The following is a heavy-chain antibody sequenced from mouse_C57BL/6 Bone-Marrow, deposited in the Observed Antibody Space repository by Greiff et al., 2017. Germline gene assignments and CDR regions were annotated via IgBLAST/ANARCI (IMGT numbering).Heavy chain of an antibody. CDR1: GFTFSSYG. J-gene: IGHJ4*01. D-gene: IGHD1-2*01. CDR3: ARRLLRPLDY. Sequence: EVKLVESGGDLVKPGGSLKLSCAASGFTFSSYGMSWVRQTPDKRLEWVATISSGGSYTYYPDSVKGRFTISRDNAKNTLYLQMSSLKSEDTAMXYCARRLLRPLDYWGQGTSVTVSS. CDR2: ISSGGSYT. V-gene: IGHV5-6*02.